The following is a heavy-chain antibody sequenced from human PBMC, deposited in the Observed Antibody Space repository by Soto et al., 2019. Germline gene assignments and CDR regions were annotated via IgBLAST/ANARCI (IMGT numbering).Heavy chain of an antibody. J-gene: IGHJ4*02. Sequence: QVQLVESGGGVVQPGRSLRLSCAASGFTFSSYGMHWVRQAPGKGLEWVAVIWYDGSNKYYADSVKGRFTISRDNSKNTLYLQMNSLRAEDTAVYYCARDCGGDCHKEDYLDYWGQGTLVTVSS. V-gene: IGHV3-33*01. D-gene: IGHD2-21*02. CDR1: GFTFSSYG. CDR3: ARDCGGDCHKEDYLDY. CDR2: IWYDGSNK.